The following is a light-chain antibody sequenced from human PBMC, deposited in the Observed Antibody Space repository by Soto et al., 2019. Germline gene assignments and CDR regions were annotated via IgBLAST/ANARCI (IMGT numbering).Light chain of an antibody. CDR2: EVS. Sequence: SFLTQPDSVSGSPGQSITSSCTGTSSDVGTYNYVSWYQHHPGKAPKLIIYEVSNRPSGVSNRFSGSKSGSTASLTISGLQAEDEADYHCTSYTRDTALVFGTGTKVTVL. CDR3: TSYTRDTALV. J-gene: IGLJ1*01. CDR1: SSDVGTYNY. V-gene: IGLV2-14*01.